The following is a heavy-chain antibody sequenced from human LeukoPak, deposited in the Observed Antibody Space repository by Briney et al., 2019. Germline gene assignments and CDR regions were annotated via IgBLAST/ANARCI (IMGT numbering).Heavy chain of an antibody. CDR2: ISAYNGNT. J-gene: IGHJ4*02. D-gene: IGHD3-22*01. V-gene: IGHV1-18*01. CDR1: GYTFTSYG. Sequence: ASVKVSCKASGYTFTSYGISWVRQAPGQGLEWMGWISAYNGNTNYAQKLQGRVTMTTDTSTSTAYMELRSLRSDDTAAYYCARATIQYYYDSSGYRSSNDYWGQGTLVTVSS. CDR3: ARATIQYYYDSSGYRSSNDY.